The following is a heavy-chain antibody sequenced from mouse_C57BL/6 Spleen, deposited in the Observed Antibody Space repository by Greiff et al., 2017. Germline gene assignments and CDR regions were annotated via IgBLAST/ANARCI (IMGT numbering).Heavy chain of an antibody. CDR2: IYPSDSET. D-gene: IGHD4-1*01. J-gene: IGHJ3*01. CDR1: GYTFTSYW. V-gene: IGHV1-61*01. Sequence: QVQLQQPGAELVRPGSSVKLSCKASGYTFTSYWMDWVKQRPGQGLEWIGNIYPSDSETHYNQKFKDKATLTVDKSSSTAYMQLSSLTSEDSAVYYCAREGLTGTWFAYWGQGTLVTVSA. CDR3: AREGLTGTWFAY.